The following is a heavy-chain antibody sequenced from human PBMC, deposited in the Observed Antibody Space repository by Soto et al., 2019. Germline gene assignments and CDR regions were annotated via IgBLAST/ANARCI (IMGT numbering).Heavy chain of an antibody. CDR1: GFTFSNYA. D-gene: IGHD6-19*01. J-gene: IGHJ3*01. Sequence: EVQLVESGGGLVQPGRSLRLSCAASGFTFSNYAMSWVRQAPGKGLEWVSAISATGNTPYYAESVKGRFTISRDNSRNTLYLQMSSLRAEDAAVYFCAKRGGSGFYAFDVWGQGTMVTVSS. V-gene: IGHV3-23*04. CDR2: ISATGNTP. CDR3: AKRGGSGFYAFDV.